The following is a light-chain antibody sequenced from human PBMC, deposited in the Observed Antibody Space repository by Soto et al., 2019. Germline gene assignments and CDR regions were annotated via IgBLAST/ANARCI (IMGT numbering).Light chain of an antibody. CDR1: QSVNSNY. J-gene: IGKJ2*01. V-gene: IGKV3-20*01. CDR2: GTS. CDR3: QQYGSSPLYT. Sequence: EIVLTQSPGTLSLSPGERATLSCRASQSVNSNYLAWYHQKPGQAPRLLIYGTSSRATGIPDRFSGSGSGTDFTLTISRLEPEDFAVYYCQQYGSSPLYTFSQGTKLEIK.